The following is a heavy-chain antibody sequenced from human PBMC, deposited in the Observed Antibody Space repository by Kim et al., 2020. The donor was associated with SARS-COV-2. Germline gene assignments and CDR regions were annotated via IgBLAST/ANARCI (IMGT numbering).Heavy chain of an antibody. V-gene: IGHV4-59*13. CDR3: ARLPYYYDSSGYLDDYYYYYGMDV. D-gene: IGHD3-22*01. J-gene: IGHJ6*02. CDR2: IYYSGST. Sequence: SETLSLTCTVSGGSISSYYWSWIRQPPGKGLEWIGYIYYSGSTNYNPSLKSRVTISVDTSKNQFSLKLSSVTAADTAVYYCARLPYYYDSSGYLDDYYYYYGMDVWGQGTTVTVSS. CDR1: GGSISSYY.